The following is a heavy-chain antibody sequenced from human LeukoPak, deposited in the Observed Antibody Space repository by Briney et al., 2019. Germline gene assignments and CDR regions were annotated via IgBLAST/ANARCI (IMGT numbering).Heavy chain of an antibody. CDR3: AKFDRREVEIDAFDI. CDR1: GFTFSSYW. V-gene: IGHV3-7*03. Sequence: GGSLRLSCAASGFTFSSYWMSWVRQAPGKGLEWVANTKQDGSEKYYVDSVKGRFTISRDNAKNSLYLQMNSLRAEDTAVYYCAKFDRREVEIDAFDIWGQGTMVTVSS. CDR2: TKQDGSEK. D-gene: IGHD3-22*01. J-gene: IGHJ3*02.